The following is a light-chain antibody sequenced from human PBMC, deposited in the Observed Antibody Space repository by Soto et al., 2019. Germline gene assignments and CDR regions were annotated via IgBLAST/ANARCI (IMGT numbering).Light chain of an antibody. V-gene: IGKV1-9*01. CDR3: QQLNTLPFT. J-gene: IGKJ5*01. CDR2: EAS. CDR1: HDISTY. Sequence: QFTQSPSLVSASIGDRVHITCRASHDISTYLAWYQQKPGKAPKLMIYEASTLQSGVPSRFSGSGSGTEFTLTISGLLPEDFATYHCQQLNTLPFTFGQGTRLEIK.